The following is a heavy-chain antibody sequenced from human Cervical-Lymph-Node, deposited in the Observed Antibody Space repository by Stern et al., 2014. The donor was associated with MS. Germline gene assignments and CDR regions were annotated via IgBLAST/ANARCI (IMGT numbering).Heavy chain of an antibody. CDR1: GYTFTNYG. CDR3: ARLGFNENYFDY. Sequence: QVQLEESGSELQKPGASVKVSCKVSGYTFTNYGMSWVRQAPGQGLEWLGWINTITGNPTYAQGFTGRFVFSLDTSVRSTYLQISGLKTEDTAVYYCARLGFNENYFDYWGQGTLVSVSS. D-gene: IGHD1-1*01. CDR2: INTITGNP. V-gene: IGHV7-4-1*02. J-gene: IGHJ4*02.